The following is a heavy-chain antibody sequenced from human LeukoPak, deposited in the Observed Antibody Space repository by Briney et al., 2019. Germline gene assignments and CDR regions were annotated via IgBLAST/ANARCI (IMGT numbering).Heavy chain of an antibody. D-gene: IGHD3-9*01. J-gene: IGHJ5*02. CDR1: GFTFSSYE. CDR3: ASNQGYDILTGYYPNPSWFDP. Sequence: GGSLRLSCAASGFTFSSYEMNWVRQAPGKGLEWVSYISSSGSAIYFADSVKGRFTISRDNAKNSLYLQMNSLRAEDTAVYYCASNQGYDILTGYYPNPSWFDPWGQGTLVTLSS. V-gene: IGHV3-48*03. CDR2: ISSSGSAI.